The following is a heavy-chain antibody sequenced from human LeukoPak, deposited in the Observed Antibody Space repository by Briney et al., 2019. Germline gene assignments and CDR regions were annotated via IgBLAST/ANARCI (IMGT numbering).Heavy chain of an antibody. V-gene: IGHV1-8*01. CDR3: ARNSGLADY. Sequence: ASVTVSFKASAYSFTNHDISWVRQAPGQGLEWMGWMNPNSGNTGYAEKFQGRVTMTRDTSITTAYMELSSLRSEDTAVYYCARNSGLADYWGQGTLVTASS. J-gene: IGHJ4*02. CDR1: AYSFTNHD. D-gene: IGHD5-12*01. CDR2: MNPNSGNT.